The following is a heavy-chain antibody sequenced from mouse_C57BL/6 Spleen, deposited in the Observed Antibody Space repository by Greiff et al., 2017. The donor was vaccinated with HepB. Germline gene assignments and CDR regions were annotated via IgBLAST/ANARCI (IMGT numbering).Heavy chain of an antibody. Sequence: QVQLKESGPELVKPGASVKLSCKASGYTFTSYDINWVKQRPGQGLEWLGWIYPRDGSTKYNEKFKGKATLTVDTASSTAYMELHSLTSEDSAVYFCAREDYDTGDYWGQGTTLTVSS. CDR2: IYPRDGST. V-gene: IGHV1-85*01. D-gene: IGHD2-4*01. J-gene: IGHJ2*01. CDR1: GYTFTSYD. CDR3: AREDYDTGDY.